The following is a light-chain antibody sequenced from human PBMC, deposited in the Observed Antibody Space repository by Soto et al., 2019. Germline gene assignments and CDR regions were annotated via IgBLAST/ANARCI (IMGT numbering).Light chain of an antibody. Sequence: QSVLTQPPSVSAAPGQKVTISCSGSSSNIGNNYVSWYQQLPGTAPKLLIYDTNGRSSGIPDRFSGSKSGTSATLNITGLQTGDEADYYCGAWDDSLAGVLFGGGTQLTVL. CDR3: GAWDDSLAGVL. CDR2: DTN. J-gene: IGLJ3*02. V-gene: IGLV1-51*01. CDR1: SSNIGNNY.